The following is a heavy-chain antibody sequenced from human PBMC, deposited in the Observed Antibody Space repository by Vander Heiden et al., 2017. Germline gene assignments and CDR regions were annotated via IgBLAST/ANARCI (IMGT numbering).Heavy chain of an antibody. V-gene: IGHV3-11*01. CDR2: ISSIGSTI. CDR1: GFTFSDYY. CDR3: ARDRWYYGSGSYYKQVLDY. D-gene: IGHD3-10*01. Sequence: QVQLVESGGGLVKPGGSLRLSCAASGFTFSDYYMGWIRQAPGKGLEWVSYISSIGSTIYYADSVKGRFTISRDNAKNSLYLQMNSLRAEDTAVYYCARDRWYYGSGSYYKQVLDYWGQGTLVTVSS. J-gene: IGHJ4*02.